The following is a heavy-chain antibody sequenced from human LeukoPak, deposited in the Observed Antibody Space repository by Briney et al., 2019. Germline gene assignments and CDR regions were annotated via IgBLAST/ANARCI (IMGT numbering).Heavy chain of an antibody. J-gene: IGHJ5*02. Sequence: SETLSLTCTVSGGSVSGGNYYCSWTRQSPGKGLEWIGRIYTSGSTNYNPSLKSRVTMSVDTSKNQFSLKLSSVTAADTAVYYCARDGYDYVWGSYPRLDPWGQGTLVTVSS. CDR3: ARDGYDYVWGSYPRLDP. V-gene: IGHV4-61*01. D-gene: IGHD3-16*02. CDR1: GGSVSGGNYY. CDR2: IYTSGST.